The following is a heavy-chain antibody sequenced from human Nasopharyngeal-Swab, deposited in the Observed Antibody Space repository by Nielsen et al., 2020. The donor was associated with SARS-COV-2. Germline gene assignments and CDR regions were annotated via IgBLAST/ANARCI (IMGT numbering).Heavy chain of an antibody. V-gene: IGHV3-73*01. Sequence: VRQMPGKRLEWVGRIGDKDHNYATTYGASVQGGFTISRDDSKNTAFLQMDSLKTEDTALYYCTTDFYFDYWGQGTLVTVSS. CDR2: IGDKDHNYAT. CDR3: TTDFYFDY. J-gene: IGHJ4*02.